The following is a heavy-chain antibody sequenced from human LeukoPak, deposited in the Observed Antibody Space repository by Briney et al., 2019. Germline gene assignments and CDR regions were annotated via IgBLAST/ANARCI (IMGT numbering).Heavy chain of an antibody. J-gene: IGHJ4*02. D-gene: IGHD1-26*01. CDR2: IHTSGST. Sequence: PSETLSLTCTVSGGSISSYYWSWIRQPAGKGLEWIGRIHTSGSTNYNASLKSRVSMSVDTSKNQFSLKLSSVTAADTAVFYCARENSGSYREFDCWGQGTLVTVSS. V-gene: IGHV4-4*07. CDR3: ARENSGSYREFDC. CDR1: GGSISSYY.